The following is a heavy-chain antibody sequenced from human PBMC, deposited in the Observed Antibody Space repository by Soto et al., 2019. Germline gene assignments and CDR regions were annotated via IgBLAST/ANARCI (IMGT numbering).Heavy chain of an antibody. Sequence: EVQLLESGGGLVQPGGSLRLSCAASGLSFSTSAMTWVRQAPGKGLEWVSDISDTGDRTYYADSVKGRFTISRDNSKNPLYLHMSSLRAEDTAVYYCAKYQWLLPDVFNICGQGTMVPVSS. CDR2: ISDTGDRT. J-gene: IGHJ3*02. D-gene: IGHD3-22*01. V-gene: IGHV3-23*01. CDR3: AKYQWLLPDVFNI. CDR1: GLSFSTSA.